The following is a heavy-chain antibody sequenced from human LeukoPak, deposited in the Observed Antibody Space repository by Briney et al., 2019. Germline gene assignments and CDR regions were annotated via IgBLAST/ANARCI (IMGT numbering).Heavy chain of an antibody. D-gene: IGHD3-22*01. CDR3: ARVSLSPTYYYDSSGHPGPDH. Sequence: ASVKVSCKASGYTFTSYAMNWVRQAPGQGLEWMGWINTNTGNPTYAQGFTGRFVFSLDTSVSTAYLQISSLKAEDTAVYYCARVSLSPTYYYDSSGHPGPDHWGQGTLVTVSS. CDR1: GYTFTSYA. CDR2: INTNTGNP. V-gene: IGHV7-4-1*02. J-gene: IGHJ4*02.